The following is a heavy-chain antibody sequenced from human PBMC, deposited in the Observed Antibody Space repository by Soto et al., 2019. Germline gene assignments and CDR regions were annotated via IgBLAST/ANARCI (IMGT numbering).Heavy chain of an antibody. V-gene: IGHV2-5*02. CDR2: IYWDDDK. CDR3: AHLMITYGGVIADDAFYI. CDR1: GFSLTTRQVG. D-gene: IGHD3-16*02. J-gene: IGHJ3*02. Sequence: QITLKESGPTLVKPTQTLTLTCTLSGFSLTTRQVGVGWLRQPPGQALEWLAVIYWDDDKRYSQALNSRLAITKYTSKNQLVLTMTNVGPMDTATFYVAHLMITYGGVIADDAFYIWGQGTMVPVSS.